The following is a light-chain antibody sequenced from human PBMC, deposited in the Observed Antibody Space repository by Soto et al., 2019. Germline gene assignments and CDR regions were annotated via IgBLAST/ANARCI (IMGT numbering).Light chain of an antibody. CDR3: QSYDSNLSGSRV. J-gene: IGLJ3*02. Sequence: QSALTQPPSVSGAPGQRVSISCTGSNSNIGAGYDVNWYQQLPGTAPKLLIYANIDRPSGVPDRFSGSKSGASAFLVITGLQAEDEAAYYCQSYDSNLSGSRVFGGGTQLTVL. V-gene: IGLV1-40*01. CDR2: ANI. CDR1: NSNIGAGYD.